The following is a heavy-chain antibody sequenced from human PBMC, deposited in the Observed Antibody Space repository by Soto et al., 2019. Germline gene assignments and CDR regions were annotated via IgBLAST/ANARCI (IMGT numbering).Heavy chain of an antibody. CDR3: ARAEGSLVLVTAIHYFYYGMDV. V-gene: IGHV3-30-3*01. J-gene: IGHJ6*02. CDR1: GFTLTSYA. D-gene: IGHD2-21*02. Sequence: QVQLVESGGGVVQPGRSLRLSCAASGFTLTSYAMHWVRQAPGKGLEWVAVISQDGTKRYFADYVKGRFSISRDNSKNTVDLQMYSLRLEDTAVYYCARAEGSLVLVTAIHYFYYGMDVWGQGTTVTVSS. CDR2: ISQDGTKR.